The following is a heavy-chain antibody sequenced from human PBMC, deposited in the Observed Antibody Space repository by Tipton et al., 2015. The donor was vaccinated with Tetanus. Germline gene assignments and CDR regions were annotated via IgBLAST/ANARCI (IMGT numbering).Heavy chain of an antibody. J-gene: IGHJ4*02. D-gene: IGHD1-14*01. CDR1: GFTFSSHG. CDR3: ARGTGDY. V-gene: IGHV3-30*03. Sequence: SLRLSCAASGFTFSSHGMHWVRQAPGKGLEWVAVISHDGSDKYYAESVKGRFTISRDNSKNTLYLQMNSLRAEDTAVYYCARGTGDYWGQGTLVTVSS. CDR2: ISHDGSDK.